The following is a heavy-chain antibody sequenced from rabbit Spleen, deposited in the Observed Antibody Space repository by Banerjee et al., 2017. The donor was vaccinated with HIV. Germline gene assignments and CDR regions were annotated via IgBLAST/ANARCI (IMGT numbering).Heavy chain of an antibody. Sequence: QEQLVESGGGLVQPEGSLTLTCTASGFSFSSSYYMCWVRQAPGKGLEWIGCIYTGSGSTYYASWVNGRFTISKTSSTTVSLQMTSLTVADTATYFCARDGSGSGSDLSLWGPGTLVTVS. CDR3: ARDGSGSGSDLSL. J-gene: IGHJ4*01. CDR1: GFSFSSSYY. D-gene: IGHD1-1*01. CDR2: IYTGSGST. V-gene: IGHV1S45*01.